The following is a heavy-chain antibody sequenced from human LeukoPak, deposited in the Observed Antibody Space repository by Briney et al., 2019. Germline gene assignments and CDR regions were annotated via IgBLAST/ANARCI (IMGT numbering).Heavy chain of an antibody. J-gene: IGHJ6*02. Sequence: GGALRLSCAASGFTFSSYSMNWVREAPGKGLEWVSSIISSISYIYYADSVKGRFTISRDNAKNSLYLQMNSLGAEDTAVYYCARDLDGYDILTGYHEAYYYGMDVWGQGNTVTVSS. CDR3: ARDLDGYDILTGYHEAYYYGMDV. CDR1: GFTFSSYS. D-gene: IGHD3-9*01. V-gene: IGHV3-21*01. CDR2: IISSISYI.